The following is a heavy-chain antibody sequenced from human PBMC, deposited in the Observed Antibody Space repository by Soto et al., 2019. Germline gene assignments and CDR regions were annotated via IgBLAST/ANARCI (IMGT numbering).Heavy chain of an antibody. CDR2: ISYDGSNK. Sequence: GGSLRLSCAASGFTFSSYAMHWVRQAPGKGLEWVAVISYDGSNKYYADSVKGRLTISRDNSKNTLYLQMTTLRAEDTPMYYCARDKVFGVVIINWFAPWGQGTLVTVSS. CDR1: GFTFSSYA. D-gene: IGHD3-3*01. CDR3: ARDKVFGVVIINWFAP. V-gene: IGHV3-30-3*01. J-gene: IGHJ5*02.